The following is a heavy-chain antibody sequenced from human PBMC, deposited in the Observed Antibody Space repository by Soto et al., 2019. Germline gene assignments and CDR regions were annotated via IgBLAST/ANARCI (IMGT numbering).Heavy chain of an antibody. V-gene: IGHV1-3*01. J-gene: IGHJ4*02. CDR1: GYTFTSYA. CDR3: ARAFGRYSSGWYDY. Sequence: ASVKVSCKASGYTFTSYAIHWVRQAPGQRLEWMGWINAGNGNTKYSQKFQGRVTITRDTSASTAYMELSSLRSEDTAVYYCARAFGRYSSGWYDYWGQGTLVTVSS. D-gene: IGHD6-19*01. CDR2: INAGNGNT.